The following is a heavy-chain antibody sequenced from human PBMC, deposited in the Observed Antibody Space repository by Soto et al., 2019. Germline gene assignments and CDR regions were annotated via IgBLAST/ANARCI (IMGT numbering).Heavy chain of an antibody. Sequence: GGSLRLSCAASGLTFSRYTMHWVRQAPGKGLEWVAIISYDGNNKYYADSVKGRFTISRDNSKNTLSLQMTSLRPEDTAVYYCARFRSERPFDYWGQGTLVTVSS. CDR3: ARFRSERPFDY. V-gene: IGHV3-30-3*01. CDR1: GLTFSRYT. J-gene: IGHJ4*02. CDR2: ISYDGNNK.